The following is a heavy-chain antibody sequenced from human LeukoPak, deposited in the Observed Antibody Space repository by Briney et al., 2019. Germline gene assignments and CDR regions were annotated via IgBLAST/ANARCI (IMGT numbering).Heavy chain of an antibody. J-gene: IGHJ4*02. CDR1: GGSISSGGYY. D-gene: IGHD5-12*01. Sequence: SQTLSLTCTVSGGSISSGGYYWSWIRQPPGKGLEWIGYIYHSGSTYYNPSLKSRVTISVDTSKNQFSLKLSSVTAADTAVYYCARHVDGYDTYYFDYWGQGTLVTVSS. CDR2: IYHSGST. CDR3: ARHVDGYDTYYFDY. V-gene: IGHV4-30-2*01.